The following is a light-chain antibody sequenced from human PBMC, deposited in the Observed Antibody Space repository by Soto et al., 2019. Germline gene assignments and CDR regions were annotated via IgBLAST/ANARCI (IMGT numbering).Light chain of an antibody. CDR1: PNISVS. CDR3: QQSYSTPLT. V-gene: IGKV1-39*01. CDR2: TTS. J-gene: IGKJ4*01. Sequence: DIQMTQSPSSLSTSLGDRVTITCRASPNISVSLNWYQQKPGKAPKLLIHTTSSLQSGVPSRFSDRGSGTDFTLNISSLQPEDFATYYCQQSYSTPLTFGGGTKVEIK.